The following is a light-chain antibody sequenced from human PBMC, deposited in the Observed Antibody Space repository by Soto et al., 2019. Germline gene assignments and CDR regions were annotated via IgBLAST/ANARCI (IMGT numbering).Light chain of an antibody. CDR3: HQYNNFWT. Sequence: IVMTQSPATLSVSPGEMVTLSFRASQSVSSRLAWYHQKPGQSPRLLIYGASTRATGIPARFSGSGSGTEFTLTISSLQSEDFGLYYCHQYNNFWTFGQGTKVDIK. CDR1: QSVSSR. J-gene: IGKJ1*01. V-gene: IGKV3-15*01. CDR2: GAS.